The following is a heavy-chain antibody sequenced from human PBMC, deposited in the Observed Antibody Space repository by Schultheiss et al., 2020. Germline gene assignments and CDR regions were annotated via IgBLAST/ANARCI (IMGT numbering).Heavy chain of an antibody. D-gene: IGHD4-17*01. CDR2: ISYDGSNK. Sequence: GGSLRLSCAASGFTFSSYGMHWVRQAPGKGLEWVAVISYDGSNKYYADSVKGRFTISRDNSKNTLYLQMNSLRAEDTAVYYCAKDYDYGDRKPYYFDYWGQGTLVTVYS. CDR3: AKDYDYGDRKPYYFDY. J-gene: IGHJ4*02. V-gene: IGHV3-30*18. CDR1: GFTFSSYG.